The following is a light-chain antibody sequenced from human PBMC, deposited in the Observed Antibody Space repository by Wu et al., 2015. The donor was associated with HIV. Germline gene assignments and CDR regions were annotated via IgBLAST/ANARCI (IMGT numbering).Light chain of an antibody. CDR3: QQSYSVPAT. V-gene: IGKV1-39*01. CDR2: SAS. J-gene: IGKJ2*01. Sequence: DIQMTQSPSSLSGAVGDTVTIACRASQTVSTYLNWYRQRLGEAPNLLIYSASRLANGVPSRFSGSGSGTEFTLTITSLQPEDFATYYCQQSYSVPATFGQGTRL. CDR1: QTVSTY.